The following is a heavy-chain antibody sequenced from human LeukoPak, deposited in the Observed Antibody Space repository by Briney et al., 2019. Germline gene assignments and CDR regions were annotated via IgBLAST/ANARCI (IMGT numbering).Heavy chain of an antibody. J-gene: IGHJ4*02. CDR2: ISGSGGST. D-gene: IGHD6-19*01. Sequence: PGGSLRLSCAASGFIFSSYAMSWVRQAPGKGLEWVSAISGSGGSTYYADSVKGRFTISRDNSKNTLYLQMNSLRAEDTAVYYCAKDGDSSGWYVGYFDYWGQGTLVTVSS. V-gene: IGHV3-23*01. CDR3: AKDGDSSGWYVGYFDY. CDR1: GFIFSSYA.